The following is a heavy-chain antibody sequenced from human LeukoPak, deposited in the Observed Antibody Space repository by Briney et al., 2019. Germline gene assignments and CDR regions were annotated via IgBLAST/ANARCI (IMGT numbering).Heavy chain of an antibody. CDR2: IYHSGST. CDR3: ARENVPAALGAFDI. CDR1: GGSISSGGYS. Sequence: SETLSLTCAVSGGSISSGGYSWSWIRQPPGKGLEWIGYIYHSGSTYYNPSLKSRVTISVDRSKNQFSLKLSSVTAADTAVYYCARENVPAALGAFDIWGQGTMVTVSS. D-gene: IGHD2-2*01. J-gene: IGHJ3*02. V-gene: IGHV4-30-2*01.